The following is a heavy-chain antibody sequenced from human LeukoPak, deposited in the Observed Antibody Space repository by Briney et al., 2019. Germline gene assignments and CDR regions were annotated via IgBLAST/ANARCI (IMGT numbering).Heavy chain of an antibody. CDR1: GYTFTSYY. V-gene: IGHV1-46*01. D-gene: IGHD3-3*01. CDR2: INPSGGST. CDR3: ARDGQLRFLEWFPPKNWFGP. Sequence: GASVKVSCKASGYTFTSYYMHWVRQAPGQGLEWMGIINPSGGSTSYAQKFQGRVTMTRDTSTSTVYMELSSLRSEDTAVYYCARDGQLRFLEWFPPKNWFGPWGQGTLVTVSS. J-gene: IGHJ5*02.